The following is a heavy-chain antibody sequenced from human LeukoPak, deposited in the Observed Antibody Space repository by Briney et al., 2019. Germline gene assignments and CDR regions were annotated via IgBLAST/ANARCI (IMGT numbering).Heavy chain of an antibody. CDR1: GFTVSSNY. CDR2: IYSGGNT. V-gene: IGHV3-53*01. CDR3: VKAGITAAGAFDY. Sequence: PGGSLRLSCAASGFTVSSNYMSWVRQAPGKGLEWVSVIYSGGNTYYADSVKGRFTISRDNSKNTLYLQMNSLRAEDTAVYYCVKAGITAAGAFDYWGQGTLVTVPS. J-gene: IGHJ4*02. D-gene: IGHD6-13*01.